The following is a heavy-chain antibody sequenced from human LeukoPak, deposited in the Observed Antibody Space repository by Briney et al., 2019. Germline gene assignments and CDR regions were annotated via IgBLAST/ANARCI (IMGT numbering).Heavy chain of an antibody. J-gene: IGHJ4*02. CDR3: VKEEAPSNNYDY. V-gene: IGHV3-23*01. D-gene: IGHD4-11*01. Sequence: GGSLRLSCAASGFTFSSYAMPWVRQSPGRGLECVSTISGSGGSTYHADSVKGRFTISRDNSKNVLFLQMNSLRAEDTAVYYCVKEEAPSNNYDYWGQGTLVTVSS. CDR1: GFTFSSYA. CDR2: ISGSGGST.